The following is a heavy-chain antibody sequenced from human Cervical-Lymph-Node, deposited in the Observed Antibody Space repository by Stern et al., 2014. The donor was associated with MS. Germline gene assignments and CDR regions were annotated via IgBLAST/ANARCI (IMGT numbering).Heavy chain of an antibody. CDR1: GGSISSGSYY. CDR3: ARDCRLRYFDNYGMDV. V-gene: IGHV4-61*02. Sequence: QLQLQESGPGLVKPSQTLSLTCTVSGGSISSGSYYWSWIRQPAGKGLEWIGRIYTSGSTNYNPSVKARVNISVDTPKNQFSLKLSSVTAADTAVYYCARDCRLRYFDNYGMDVWGQGTTVTVSS. CDR2: IYTSGST. J-gene: IGHJ6*02. D-gene: IGHD3-9*01.